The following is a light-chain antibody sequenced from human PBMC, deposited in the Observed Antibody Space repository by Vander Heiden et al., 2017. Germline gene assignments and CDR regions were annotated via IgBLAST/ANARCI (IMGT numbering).Light chain of an antibody. CDR2: EVT. J-gene: IGLJ2*01. V-gene: IGLV2-8*01. CDR3: LSYAGSNTLL. CDR1: SSDVGYYNY. Sequence: QSALTQPPSASGSPGQSVAISCTGSSSDVGYYNYVSWNQQHPGKAPKLIISEVTKRPSGVPDRFSGSKSGNTASLTVSGLQAEDEADYYCLSYAGSNTLLFGGGTKLTVL.